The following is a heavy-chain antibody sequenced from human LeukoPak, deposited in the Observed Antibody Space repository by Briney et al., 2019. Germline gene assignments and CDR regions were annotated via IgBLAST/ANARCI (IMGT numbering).Heavy chain of an antibody. J-gene: IGHJ2*01. CDR2: INPNSGGT. CDR3: ARGRRHFDL. V-gene: IGHV1-2*02. CDR1: GYTFTGNH. Sequence: EASVKVSCKASGYTFTGNHVHWVRQAPGQGLEWMGWINPNSGGTNYAQKFQGRVTMTRDTSISTAYMELSRLRSDDTAVYYCARGRRHFDLWGRGTLVTVSS.